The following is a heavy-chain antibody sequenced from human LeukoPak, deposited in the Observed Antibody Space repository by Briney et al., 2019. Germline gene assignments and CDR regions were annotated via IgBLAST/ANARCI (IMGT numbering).Heavy chain of an antibody. Sequence: TSETLSLTCTVSGGSISSSSYYWGWIRQPPGKGLEWIGSIYYSGSTYYNPSLKSRVTISVDTSKNQFSLKLSSVTAADTAVYYCARGPYYDFWSGYRSPFDYWGQGTLVTVSS. CDR3: ARGPYYDFWSGYRSPFDY. CDR2: IYYSGST. CDR1: GGSISSSSYY. V-gene: IGHV4-39*07. J-gene: IGHJ4*02. D-gene: IGHD3-3*01.